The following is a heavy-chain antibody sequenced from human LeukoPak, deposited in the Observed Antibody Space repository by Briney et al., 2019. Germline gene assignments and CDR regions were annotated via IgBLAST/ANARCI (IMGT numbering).Heavy chain of an antibody. V-gene: IGHV4-31*03. CDR1: GGSISSGGYY. CDR2: IYYSGST. CDR3: ARGGRRNWFDP. D-gene: IGHD3-16*01. J-gene: IGHJ5*02. Sequence: SETLSLTCTVSGGSISSGGYYWSWIRQHPGKGLEWIGYIYYSGSTYYNPPLKSRVTISVDTSKNQFSLKLSSVTAADTAVYYCARGGRRNWFDPWGQGTLVTVSS.